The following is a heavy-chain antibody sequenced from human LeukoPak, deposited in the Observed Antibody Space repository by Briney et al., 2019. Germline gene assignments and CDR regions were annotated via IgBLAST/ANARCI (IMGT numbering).Heavy chain of an antibody. CDR1: GGSISSYY. V-gene: IGHV4-59*01. CDR2: IYYSGST. J-gene: IGHJ6*02. CDR3: ARVDSSSWYVPNYYYYGMDV. D-gene: IGHD6-13*01. Sequence: SETLSLTCTVSGGSISSYYWSWIRQPPGKGLEWLGYIYYSGSTNYNPSLKSRVTISVDTSKNQFSLKLSSVTAADTAVYYCARVDSSSWYVPNYYYYGMDVWGQGTTVTVSS.